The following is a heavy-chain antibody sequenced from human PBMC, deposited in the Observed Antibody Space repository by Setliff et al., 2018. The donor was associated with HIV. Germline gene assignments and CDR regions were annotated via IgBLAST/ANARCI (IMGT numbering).Heavy chain of an antibody. CDR3: ARGVARQVVIDRWFDP. CDR1: GASITTDTYY. D-gene: IGHD2-21*01. V-gene: IGHV4-39*01. CDR2: IYHRGST. Sequence: PSETLSLTCTVSGASITTDTYYWAWIRQPPGKGLEWIGSIYHRGSTHHNPSLKSRVTFSVDTPKNQFSLNLSSVTAADTAVYYCARGVARQVVIDRWFDPWGRGTPVTVSS. J-gene: IGHJ5*02.